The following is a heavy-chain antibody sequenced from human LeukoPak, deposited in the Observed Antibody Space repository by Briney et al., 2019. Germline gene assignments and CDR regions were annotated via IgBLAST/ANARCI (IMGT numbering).Heavy chain of an antibody. V-gene: IGHV1-18*01. Sequence: ASVKVSCKASGYPFRSFGISWVRRAPGQGLEWMGWISPFNGNIQYAPKIQDRVTMTTDTSTSTAYMELRSLTSDDTAIYLRGSASRGFGLSVIIGNWGQGTLVIVSS. D-gene: IGHD2-2*01. CDR3: GSASRGFGLSVIIGN. J-gene: IGHJ4*02. CDR2: ISPFNGNI. CDR1: GYPFRSFG.